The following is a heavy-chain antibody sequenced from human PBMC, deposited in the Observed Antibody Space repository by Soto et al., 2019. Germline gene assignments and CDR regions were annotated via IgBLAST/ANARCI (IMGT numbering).Heavy chain of an antibody. CDR3: ARVERGTATTVVDDFDI. V-gene: IGHV4-34*01. J-gene: IGHJ3*02. CDR2: MSHSGGT. CDR1: GGFVSSGSYY. D-gene: IGHD1-1*01. Sequence: QVQLQQWGAGLLKPSETLSLTCAVYGGFVSSGSYYWSWIRQPPGKGLEWIGEMSHSGGTRFNPSVKSLVAISVDTSKNQFSPKMSSVTAADTALYYWARVERGTATTVVDDFDIWGPGTMVTVSS.